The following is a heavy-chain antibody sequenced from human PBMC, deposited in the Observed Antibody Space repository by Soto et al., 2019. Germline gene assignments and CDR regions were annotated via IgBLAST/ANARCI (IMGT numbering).Heavy chain of an antibody. V-gene: IGHV4-34*01. CDR1: GGSFSGYY. D-gene: IGHD2-8*02. CDR3: ARDKITGLFDY. J-gene: IGHJ4*02. Sequence: SETLSLTCAVYGGSFSGYYWSWIRQPPGKGLEWMGEINHGGSTNCNPSLKSGVTISVDTSKNRFALKLTPVTAADTAVYYWARDKITGLFDYWGQGTLVTVSS. CDR2: INHGGST.